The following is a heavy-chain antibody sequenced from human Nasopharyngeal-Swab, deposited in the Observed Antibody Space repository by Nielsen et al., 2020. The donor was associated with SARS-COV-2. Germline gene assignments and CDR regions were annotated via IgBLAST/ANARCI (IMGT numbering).Heavy chain of an antibody. J-gene: IGHJ5*02. D-gene: IGHD6-6*01. CDR3: ARDGATMSIWFDP. Sequence: ASVKVSCKASGYIYKNYGITWVRHAPGQGLEWMGWSSAYNGDTKYAPKFQGRVTMTTDTSTNTAYMELRSLASDDTAVYYCARDGATMSIWFDPWGQGTLLTVSS. CDR1: GYIYKNYG. CDR2: SSAYNGDT. V-gene: IGHV1-18*01.